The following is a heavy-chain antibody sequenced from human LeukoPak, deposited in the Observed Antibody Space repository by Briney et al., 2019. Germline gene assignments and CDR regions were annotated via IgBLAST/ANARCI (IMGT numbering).Heavy chain of an antibody. D-gene: IGHD5-12*01. V-gene: IGHV3-11*03. J-gene: IGHJ4*02. Sequence: GGSLRLSCAASGFSFSDYYMYWIRQAPGKGLEWVSHISSSSNYTNYADSVKGRFTISRDNSKNTLYLQMNSLRAEDTAVYYCAKDPYRASSGLVDYWGQGTLVTVSS. CDR2: ISSSSNYT. CDR1: GFSFSDYY. CDR3: AKDPYRASSGLVDY.